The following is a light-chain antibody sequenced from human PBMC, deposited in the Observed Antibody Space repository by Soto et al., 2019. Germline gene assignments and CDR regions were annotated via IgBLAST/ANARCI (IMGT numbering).Light chain of an antibody. CDR3: QQYNTYPLT. Sequence: DIKMTQSPSTLSASVGDRVSITCRASESISSWLAWYQQKPGKAPKILINKGSNLESGVPSRFSGSGSGTEFTLTISSLQPDDFATYYCQQYNTYPLTFGGGTKVEIK. J-gene: IGKJ4*01. CDR1: ESISSW. V-gene: IGKV1-5*03. CDR2: KGS.